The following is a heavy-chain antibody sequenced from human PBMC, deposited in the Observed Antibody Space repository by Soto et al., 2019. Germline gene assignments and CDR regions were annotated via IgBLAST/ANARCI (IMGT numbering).Heavy chain of an antibody. D-gene: IGHD3-3*01. V-gene: IGHV1-18*01. J-gene: IGHJ4*02. CDR1: GYTFTSYG. Sequence: ASVKVSCKASGYTFTSYGISWVRQAPGQGLEWMGWISAYNGNTNYAQKLQGRVTMTTDTSTSPAYMELRSLGSDDTAVYYCARGGAGSDFWSGYLVHWGQGTLVTVSS. CDR3: ARGGAGSDFWSGYLVH. CDR2: ISAYNGNT.